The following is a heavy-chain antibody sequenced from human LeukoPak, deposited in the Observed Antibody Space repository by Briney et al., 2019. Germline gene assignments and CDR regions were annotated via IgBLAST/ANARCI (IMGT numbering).Heavy chain of an antibody. CDR2: ISSSSSYR. Sequence: PGGSLRLSCGASGFTFSSYNMNWVRQAPGKGLEWVASISSSSSYRHYGDSVKGRITISRDNAKNLLYLQMNSLRAEDTAVYYCASSSGSYYYYGMDVWGQGTTVTVSS. D-gene: IGHD1-26*01. CDR3: ASSSGSYYYYGMDV. CDR1: GFTFSSYN. J-gene: IGHJ6*02. V-gene: IGHV3-21*01.